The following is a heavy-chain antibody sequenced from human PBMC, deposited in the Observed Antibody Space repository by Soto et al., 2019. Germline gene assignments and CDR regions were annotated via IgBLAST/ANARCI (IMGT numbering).Heavy chain of an antibody. D-gene: IGHD5-18*01. CDR1: GFTFSSYG. Sequence: QVQLVESGGGVVQPGRSLRLSCAASGFTFSSYGMHWVRQAPGKGLEWVAVIWYDGSNKYYADSVKGRFTISRDNSKNTLYLQMNSLRAEDTAVYYCARSAPGYSYGRRSVYMDVWGKGTTVTVSS. V-gene: IGHV3-33*01. CDR3: ARSAPGYSYGRRSVYMDV. CDR2: IWYDGSNK. J-gene: IGHJ6*03.